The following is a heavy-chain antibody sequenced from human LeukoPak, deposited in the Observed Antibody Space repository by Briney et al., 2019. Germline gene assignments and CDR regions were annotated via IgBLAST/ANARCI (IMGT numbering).Heavy chain of an antibody. CDR3: VLSRTAGYGIDV. V-gene: IGHV3-21*01. CDR1: GCTFSSYS. Sequence: GGDLRLSFAASGCTFSSYSMNWGRQAPGKGLEGDSFFLCRRKSIYHADSLERRSTISRDNAKNSLYLQMNCLSAEDTAVYSCVLSRTAGYGIDVWAEEPTVSVST. J-gene: IGHJ6*01. CDR2: FLCRRKSI.